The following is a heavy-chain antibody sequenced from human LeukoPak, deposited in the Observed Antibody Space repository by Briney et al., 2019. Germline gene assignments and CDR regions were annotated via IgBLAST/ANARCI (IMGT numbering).Heavy chain of an antibody. Sequence: PGGSLRLSCAASGFTFSSYSMNWVRQAPGKGLEWVSSISSSGTYVYYADSVKGRFTISRDNAKNTLYLQMNSLRGEDTAVYYCARGPSSNWGDFDYWGQGTLVIASS. D-gene: IGHD7-27*01. CDR1: GFTFSSYS. J-gene: IGHJ4*02. CDR2: ISSSGTYV. V-gene: IGHV3-21*01. CDR3: ARGPSSNWGDFDY.